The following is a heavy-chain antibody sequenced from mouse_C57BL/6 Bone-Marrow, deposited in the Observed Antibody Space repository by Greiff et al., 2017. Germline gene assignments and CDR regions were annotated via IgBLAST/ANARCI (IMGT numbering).Heavy chain of an antibody. J-gene: IGHJ2*01. D-gene: IGHD1-1*01. CDR2: IYPGSGST. CDR1: GYTFTSYW. V-gene: IGHV1-55*01. CDR3: ARYTVGDFDY. Sequence: QVHVKQPGAELVKPGASVKMSCKASGYTFTSYWITWVKQRPGQGLEWIGDIYPGSGSTNYNENFKSKATLTVDTSSRTAYMQLSSLTSEDSAVYYCARYTVGDFDYWGQGTTLTVSS.